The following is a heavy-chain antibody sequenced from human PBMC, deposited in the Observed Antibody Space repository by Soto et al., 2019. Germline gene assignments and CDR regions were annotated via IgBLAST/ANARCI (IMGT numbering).Heavy chain of an antibody. CDR2: INHSGST. CDR3: ARISPYYYGSGSYYKNNYYYYMDV. V-gene: IGHV4-34*01. D-gene: IGHD3-10*01. J-gene: IGHJ6*03. Sequence: SETLSLTCAVYGGSFSGYYWSWIRQPPGKGLEWIGEINHSGSTNYNPSLKSRVTISVDTSKNLFSLKLSSVTAADTAVYYCARISPYYYGSGSYYKNNYYYYMDVWGKGTTVTVSS. CDR1: GGSFSGYY.